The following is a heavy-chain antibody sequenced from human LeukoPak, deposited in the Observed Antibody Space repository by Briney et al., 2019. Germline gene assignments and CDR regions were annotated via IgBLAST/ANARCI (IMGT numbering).Heavy chain of an antibody. D-gene: IGHD2-15*01. J-gene: IGHJ4*02. CDR2: ISSSSSAI. CDR3: AQRGGTDH. V-gene: IGHV3-48*02. Sequence: TGGSLRLSCAASGFTFSSAAMSWVRQAPGKGLEWISYISSSSSAIYYADSVKGRFTISRDNAKNSLYLQMSSLRDEDTAVYYCAQRGGTDHWGQGTLVTVSS. CDR1: GFTFSSAA.